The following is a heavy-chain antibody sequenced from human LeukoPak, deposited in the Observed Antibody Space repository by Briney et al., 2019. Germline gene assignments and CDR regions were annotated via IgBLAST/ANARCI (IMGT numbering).Heavy chain of an antibody. D-gene: IGHD6-19*01. V-gene: IGHV3-21*01. Sequence: GGSLRLSCAASGFTFSSYSMNWVRQAPGKGLGWVSSISSSSSYIYYADSVKGRFAISRDNAKKSLYLQMNSLRAEDTAVYYCARAPSPLTVAGTDYWGQGTLVTVSS. CDR3: ARAPSPLTVAGTDY. CDR1: GFTFSSYS. J-gene: IGHJ4*02. CDR2: ISSSSSYI.